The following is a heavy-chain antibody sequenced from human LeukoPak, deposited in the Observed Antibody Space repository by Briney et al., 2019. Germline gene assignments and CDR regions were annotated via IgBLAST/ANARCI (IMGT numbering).Heavy chain of an antibody. V-gene: IGHV3-23*01. CDR3: AKGTSGYSGYWSPDY. CDR1: GISLSNYA. CDR2: ISERGSST. J-gene: IGHJ4*02. D-gene: IGHD5-12*01. Sequence: GGSLRLSCVVSGISLSNYAMTWVRQAPGKGLEWVSYISERGSSTTYADSVKGRFTISRDNSKNTLYLQMNSLRAEDTAVYYCAKGTSGYSGYWSPDYWGQGTLVTVSS.